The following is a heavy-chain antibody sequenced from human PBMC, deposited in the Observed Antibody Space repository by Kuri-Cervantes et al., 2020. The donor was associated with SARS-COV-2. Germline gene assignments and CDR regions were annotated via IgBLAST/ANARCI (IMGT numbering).Heavy chain of an antibody. CDR2: ISGSGGST. CDR3: AEDPAQYDSSGYYYEGYFDY. CDR1: GFTFSSYA. D-gene: IGHD3-22*01. V-gene: IGHV3-23*01. J-gene: IGHJ4*02. Sequence: SLQISCAAPGFTFSSYAMGWVCQAPGKGLEWVSAISGSGGSTYYADSVKGRFTISRGNSKNTLYLQMNSLRAEDTAVYYCAEDPAQYDSSGYYYEGYFDYWGQGTLVTVSS.